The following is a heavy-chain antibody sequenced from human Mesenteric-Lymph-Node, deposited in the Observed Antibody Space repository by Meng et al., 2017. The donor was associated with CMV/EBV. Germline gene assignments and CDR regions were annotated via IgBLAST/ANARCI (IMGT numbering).Heavy chain of an antibody. CDR1: GGSISSAGYY. CDR2: IHYSGTT. J-gene: IGHJ4*02. CDR3: ARERLVTANDY. D-gene: IGHD2-21*02. Sequence: CTVSGGSISSAGYYWNWIRQHPGKGLEWIGYIHYSGTTSYNPSLKSRITMSVDSSKSQFSLKLTSVTVADTAMYFCARERLVTANDYWGPGTLVTVSS. V-gene: IGHV4-31*03.